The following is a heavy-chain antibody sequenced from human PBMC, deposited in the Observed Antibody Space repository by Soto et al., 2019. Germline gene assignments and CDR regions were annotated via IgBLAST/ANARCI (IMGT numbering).Heavy chain of an antibody. CDR3: AKDTGRGGGSVFDY. CDR2: ISGSSADT. J-gene: IGHJ4*02. D-gene: IGHD2-15*01. CDR1: GFIFSNYA. Sequence: LRLSCAPSGFIFSNYAMSWVRQARGKGLEWVSAISGSSADTYYTESVKGRFTISRDNFKNTLYLQMNSLRAEDTAVYYCAKDTGRGGGSVFDYWGQGTLVTVSS. V-gene: IGHV3-23*01.